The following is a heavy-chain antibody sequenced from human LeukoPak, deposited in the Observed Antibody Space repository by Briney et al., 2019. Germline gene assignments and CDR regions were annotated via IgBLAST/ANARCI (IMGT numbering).Heavy chain of an antibody. Sequence: GGSLRLSCEASGFAFGNTWMSWARQVPGKGLEGVGRIKSKTDGGTADYTTPVKGRFTFSRDDSKNTLYLQMNSLKIEDTAVYYCTTSPYYDSGDYWGQGALVIVSS. CDR3: TTSPYYDSGDY. CDR1: GFAFGNTW. D-gene: IGHD3-22*01. J-gene: IGHJ4*02. CDR2: IKSKTDGGTA. V-gene: IGHV3-15*01.